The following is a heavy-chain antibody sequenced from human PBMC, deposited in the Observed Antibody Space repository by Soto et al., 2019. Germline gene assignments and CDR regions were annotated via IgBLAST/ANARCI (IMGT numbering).Heavy chain of an antibody. CDR3: AGAARPGGAGMWFDP. D-gene: IGHD4-17*01. V-gene: IGHV4-31*03. J-gene: IGHJ5*02. CDR1: GGSISSGGYY. Sequence: SETLSLTCTVSGGSISSGGYYWSWIRQYPGKGLEWIGYIYYSGSTYYTSSLKSRVTISVDTSKNQFSLNLSSMTAADTAVYYCAGAARPGGAGMWFDPWGQGTLVTVSS. CDR2: IYYSGST.